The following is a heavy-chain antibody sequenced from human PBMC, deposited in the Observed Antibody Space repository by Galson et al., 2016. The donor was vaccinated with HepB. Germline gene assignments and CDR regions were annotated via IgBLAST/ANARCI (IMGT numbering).Heavy chain of an antibody. D-gene: IGHD6-6*01. CDR3: ARALISRSETFDY. CDR1: GDSIRSSDSY. CDR2: IYCSGST. J-gene: IGHJ4*02. Sequence: TLSLTCTVSGDSIRSSDSYWSWIRQLPGKGLEWIGHIYCSGSTYYNPSLKSRFTFSLDTSKNQFSLQLNSVTAADTAVYYCARALISRSETFDYWGQGSLVTVSS. V-gene: IGHV4-31*03.